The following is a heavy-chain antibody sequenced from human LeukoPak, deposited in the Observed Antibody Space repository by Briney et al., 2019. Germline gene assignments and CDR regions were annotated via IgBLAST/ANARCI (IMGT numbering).Heavy chain of an antibody. J-gene: IGHJ4*02. CDR1: GCTFTDYY. CDR2: INPNSGGT. CDR3: AGVTAYGNDY. D-gene: IGHD4-17*01. V-gene: IGHV1-2*02. Sequence: ASVKVSCKASGCTFTDYYMHWVRQAPGQGLEWMGWINPNSGGTTYAQKFQGRVTMTRDTSISTAYMELSRLRSDDTAVFYCAGVTAYGNDYWGQGTLVTVSS.